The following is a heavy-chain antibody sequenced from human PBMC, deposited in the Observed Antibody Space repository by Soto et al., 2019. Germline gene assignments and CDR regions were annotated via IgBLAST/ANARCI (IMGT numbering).Heavy chain of an antibody. V-gene: IGHV3-23*01. CDR3: AKVTKRAAAGRYEYYKYGMDV. CDR1: GFAFSTYA. D-gene: IGHD6-13*01. CDR2: ISGSGGSS. Sequence: GGSLRLSCASSGFAFSTYAMTWVLQAPVKGLEWVSVISGSGGSSYYAASVKGRFTISRDNSKNTVYLQMNGLRAEDTALYFCAKVTKRAAAGRYEYYKYGMDVWGQGTTVTVSS. J-gene: IGHJ6*02.